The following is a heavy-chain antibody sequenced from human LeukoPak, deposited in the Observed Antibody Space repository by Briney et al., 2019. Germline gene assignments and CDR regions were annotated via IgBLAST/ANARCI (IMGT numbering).Heavy chain of an antibody. Sequence: SETLSLTCAVYGGSFSGYYWSWIRQPPGKGLEWIGEIDHSGSTNYNPSLKSRVTISVNTSKNQFSLKLSSVTAADTAVYYCARGPSSSDYWGQGTLVTVSS. D-gene: IGHD6-6*01. V-gene: IGHV4-34*01. CDR3: ARGPSSSDY. J-gene: IGHJ4*02. CDR1: GGSFSGYY. CDR2: IDHSGST.